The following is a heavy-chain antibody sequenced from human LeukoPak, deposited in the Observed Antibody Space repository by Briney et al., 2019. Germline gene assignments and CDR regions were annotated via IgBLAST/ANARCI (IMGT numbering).Heavy chain of an antibody. D-gene: IGHD3-9*01. CDR1: GYTFTGYY. CDR3: ARGEYYDILTGYYPLLPFDY. CDR2: INPNSGGT. J-gene: IGHJ4*02. Sequence: ASVKVSCKASGYTFTGYYMHWVRQAPGQGLEWMGWINPNSGGTNYAQKFQGRVTMTRDTSISTAYMELSRLRSDDTAVYYCARGEYYDILTGYYPLLPFDYWGQGTLVTVSS. V-gene: IGHV1-2*02.